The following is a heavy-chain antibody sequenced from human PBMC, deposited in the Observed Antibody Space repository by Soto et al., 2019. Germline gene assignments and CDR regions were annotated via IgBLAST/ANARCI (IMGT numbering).Heavy chain of an antibody. J-gene: IGHJ6*02. CDR2: ISSSSRHI. Sequence: GGSLRLSCEASGFTLTSYSMNWVRQASGKGLEWVSSISSSSRHIYYADSVKGRFTISRDNARNSLYLQMNSLRAEDTAVYYCVRERGLSSFYGMDVWGQGTTVTVSS. D-gene: IGHD3-10*01. V-gene: IGHV3-21*01. CDR3: VRERGLSSFYGMDV. CDR1: GFTLTSYS.